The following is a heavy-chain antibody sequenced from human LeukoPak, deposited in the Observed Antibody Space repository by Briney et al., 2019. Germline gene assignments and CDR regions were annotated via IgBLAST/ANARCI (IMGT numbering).Heavy chain of an antibody. CDR3: ARSSSESYHHAFGL. CDR1: GVSLSIYY. J-gene: IGHJ4*02. Sequence: SETLSLTCSVSGVSLSIYYWSWLRQSPGKGLEWIAFINDRGSTNYIPPLMSRATISMDTSKSHFSLTLNSVTPVDAGVHFCARSSSESYHHAFGLWGQRILVTVSP. V-gene: IGHV4-59*01. CDR2: INDRGST. D-gene: IGHD3-10*01.